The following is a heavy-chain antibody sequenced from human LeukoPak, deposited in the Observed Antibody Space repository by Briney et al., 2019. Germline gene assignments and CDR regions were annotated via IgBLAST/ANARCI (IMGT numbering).Heavy chain of an antibody. CDR2: INHSGST. J-gene: IGHJ6*03. D-gene: IGHD6-13*01. Sequence: SETLSLTCAVYSGSFSGYYWSWIRQPPGKGLEWIGEINHSGSTNYNPSLKSRVTISVDTSKNQFSLKLSSVTAADTAVYYCARTPRGVAAAGWVRKGYYYYYMDVWGKGTTVTVSS. V-gene: IGHV4-34*01. CDR3: ARTPRGVAAAGWVRKGYYYYYMDV. CDR1: SGSFSGYY.